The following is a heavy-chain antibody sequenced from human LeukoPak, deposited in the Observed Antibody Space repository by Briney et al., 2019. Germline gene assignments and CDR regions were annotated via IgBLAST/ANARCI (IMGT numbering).Heavy chain of an antibody. V-gene: IGHV1-24*01. J-gene: IGHJ3*02. CDR2: FDPEGGET. CDR3: AADSDSRVRLGELSSDLEAFDI. D-gene: IGHD3-16*02. Sequence: ASVKVSCKVSGYTLTDLSVHWVRQTPGKGLEWMGGFDPEGGETIYAQKFQGRVTMTEDTSTDTAYMELSSLRSEDTAVYYCAADSDSRVRLGELSSDLEAFDIWGQGTLVTVSS. CDR1: GYTLTDLS.